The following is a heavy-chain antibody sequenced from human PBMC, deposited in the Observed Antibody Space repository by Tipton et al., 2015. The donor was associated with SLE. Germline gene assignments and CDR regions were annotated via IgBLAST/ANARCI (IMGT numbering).Heavy chain of an antibody. CDR3: VKDKYSSPYYYMDV. CDR2: LSWNSDSS. D-gene: IGHD6-19*01. CDR1: GFTFSSSW. J-gene: IGHJ6*03. V-gene: IGHV3-9*01. Sequence: SLRLSCAASGFTFSSSWMHWVRQVPGKGLEWVSGLSWNSDSSVSADSVKDRFTISRDNAKNSLYLQMSSLRVEDTALYYCVKDKYSSPYYYMDVWGKGTTVTVSS.